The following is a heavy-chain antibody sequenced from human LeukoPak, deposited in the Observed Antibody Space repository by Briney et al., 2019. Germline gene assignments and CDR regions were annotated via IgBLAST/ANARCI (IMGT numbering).Heavy chain of an antibody. Sequence: GGSLRLSCVAPGFTFSTYWMHWVRQAPGKGLVWVSRITGDGSGTNYADSVKGRFTISRDNAKNTLYLQMDSLRAEDTAVYYCARFIVTYGDYWGQGALVTVSS. D-gene: IGHD3-10*01. V-gene: IGHV3-74*01. CDR3: ARFIVTYGDY. CDR2: ITGDGSGT. J-gene: IGHJ4*02. CDR1: GFTFSTYW.